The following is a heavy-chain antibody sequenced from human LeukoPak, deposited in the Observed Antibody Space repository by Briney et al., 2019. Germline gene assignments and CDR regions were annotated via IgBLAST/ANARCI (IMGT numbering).Heavy chain of an antibody. CDR3: ARLTYYGSGSYSEPPDY. D-gene: IGHD3-10*01. CDR2: ISPSDSDT. Sequence: GESLKISCKGSGYTFTNYWIGWVRQMPGKGLQWMAIISPSDSDTRYSPSFQGQVTISADKSISTAYLQWSSLKASDTAMYYCARLTYYGSGSYSEPPDYWGQGTLVTVSS. J-gene: IGHJ4*02. V-gene: IGHV5-51*01. CDR1: GYTFTNYW.